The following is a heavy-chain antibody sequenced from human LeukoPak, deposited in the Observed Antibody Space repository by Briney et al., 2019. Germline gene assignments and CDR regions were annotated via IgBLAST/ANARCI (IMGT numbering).Heavy chain of an antibody. J-gene: IGHJ4*02. CDR1: GYTFTSYY. V-gene: IGHV1-46*01. D-gene: IGHD3-22*01. Sequence: GASVKVSCKASGYTFTSYYMHWVRQAPGQGLEWMGIINPSGGSTSYAQKFQGRVTMTRDTSTNTVYMELSSLRSEDTAVYYCARGAYDSSGYSPGPFDYWGQGTLVTVSS. CDR3: ARGAYDSSGYSPGPFDY. CDR2: INPSGGST.